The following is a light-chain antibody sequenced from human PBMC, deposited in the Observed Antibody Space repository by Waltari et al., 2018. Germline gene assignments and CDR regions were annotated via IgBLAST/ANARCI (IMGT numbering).Light chain of an antibody. J-gene: IGKJ4*01. CDR3: QQYDNLPLT. CDR2: DAS. Sequence: DIQMTQSPSSLSASVGDRVTISCQASQDISNYLNWYQQKPGKAPQPLIYDASNLETGVPSRFSGSGSGTDFTFTISSLQPEDIATYYCQQYDNLPLTFGGGTKVEIK. CDR1: QDISNY. V-gene: IGKV1-33*01.